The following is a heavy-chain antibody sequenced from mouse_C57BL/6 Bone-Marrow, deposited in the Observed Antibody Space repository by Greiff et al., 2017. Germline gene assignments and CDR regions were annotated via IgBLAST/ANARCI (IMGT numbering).Heavy chain of an antibody. CDR3: ARYRYGSSYDYAMDY. CDR2: FFPGSGST. Sequence: QVQLQQSGPELVKPGASVKISCKASGYTFTDYYINWVKQRPGQGLEWIGWFFPGSGSTYYNEKFKGKATLTLDKSSSTAYMLLSSLTSEDSAVYFCARYRYGSSYDYAMDYWGQGTSVTVSS. V-gene: IGHV1-75*01. J-gene: IGHJ4*01. CDR1: GYTFTDYY. D-gene: IGHD1-1*01.